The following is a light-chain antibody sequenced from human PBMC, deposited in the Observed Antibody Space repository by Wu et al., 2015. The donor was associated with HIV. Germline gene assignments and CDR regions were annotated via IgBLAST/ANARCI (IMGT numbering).Light chain of an antibody. CDR3: QQYDNWPPIT. Sequence: MVMTQSPATLSVSPGETATLSCRASQSVSSNLAWYQQKPGQAPRLLIYDASTRATGIPARFSGSGSETEFSLTISSLQSEDSGIYYCQQYDNWPPITFGQGTRLEI. CDR2: DAS. V-gene: IGKV3-15*01. CDR1: QSVSSN. J-gene: IGKJ5*01.